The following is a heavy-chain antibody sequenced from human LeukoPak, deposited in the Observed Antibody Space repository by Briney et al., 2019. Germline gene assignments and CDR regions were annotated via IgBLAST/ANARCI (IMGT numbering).Heavy chain of an antibody. V-gene: IGHV4-39*01. CDR1: GDSISSSTYY. CDR2: IYYTGST. Sequence: SETLSLTCVVSGDSISSSTYYWGWIRQPPGKGLEWSGSIYYTGSTYYNPSLKSRVTISVDTSKNQLSLTLTSVTAADTAVYYCAQHKNSGVATSYYFDYWGQGTLVTVSS. CDR3: AQHKNSGVATSYYFDY. D-gene: IGHD5-12*01. J-gene: IGHJ4*02.